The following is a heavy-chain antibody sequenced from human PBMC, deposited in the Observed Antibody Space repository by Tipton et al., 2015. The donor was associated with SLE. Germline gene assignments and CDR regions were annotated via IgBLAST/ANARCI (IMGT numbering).Heavy chain of an antibody. CDR3: AKDRYCSSTSCYGEFDY. V-gene: IGHV3-9*01. Sequence: SLRLSCAASGFNFDDYAMHWVRQAPGKGLEWVSSISWNSGSIGYADSVKGRFTISRDNAKNSLYLQMNSLRADDTALYYCAKDRYCSSTSCYGEFDYWGQGTLVTASS. CDR1: GFNFDDYA. D-gene: IGHD2-2*01. J-gene: IGHJ4*02. CDR2: ISWNSGSI.